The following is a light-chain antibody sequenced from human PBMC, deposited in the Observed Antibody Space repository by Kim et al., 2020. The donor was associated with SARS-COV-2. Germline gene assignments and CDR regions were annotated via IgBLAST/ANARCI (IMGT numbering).Light chain of an antibody. CDR3: QSWDSSTAG. V-gene: IGLV3-1*01. Sequence: SGSPGLTVSLTFSGDKLGYKYAFCYQQMPGPSTVLVIYQDSKRPSGIPARFSGSNSGNTATLTISGTQSMDEADYYCQSWDSSTAGFGGGTQLTVL. CDR1: KLGYKY. CDR2: QDS. J-gene: IGLJ2*01.